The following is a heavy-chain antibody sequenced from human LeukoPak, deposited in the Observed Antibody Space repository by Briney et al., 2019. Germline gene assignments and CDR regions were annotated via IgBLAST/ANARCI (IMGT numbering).Heavy chain of an antibody. D-gene: IGHD2-15*01. CDR3: ARAVVVAANTYFDY. Sequence: GATVKVSCKASGYSFTSYGISGVRQAPGQGLEWMGRISAYNGNTNYAQKLQGRVTMTTDTSTTTAYMELRSLRSDDTAVYYCARAVVVAANTYFDYWGQGTLVTVSS. CDR2: ISAYNGNT. CDR1: GYSFTSYG. J-gene: IGHJ4*02. V-gene: IGHV1-18*01.